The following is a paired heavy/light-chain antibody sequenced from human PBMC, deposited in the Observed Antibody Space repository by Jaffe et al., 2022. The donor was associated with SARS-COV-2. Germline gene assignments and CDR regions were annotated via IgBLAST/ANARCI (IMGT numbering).Light chain of an antibody. Sequence: DIVMTQSPDSLAASLGERATINCKSSQSVLNSLNNDDYVAWYQQKPGHPPKLLIYRASIRESDVPDRFSGSGSGTDFSLTISSLQAEDVAVYYCQQYFSTPLTFGGGTKVEIK. CDR3: QQYFSTPLT. CDR1: QSVLNSLNNDDY. CDR2: RAS. J-gene: IGKJ4*01. V-gene: IGKV4-1*01.
Heavy chain of an antibody. CDR2: LHSDGTST. D-gene: IGHD1-26*01. CDR1: GFTLSGHW. CDR3: ARDRFGGTYVEGIFEF. Sequence: EVQLVESGGGLVQPGGSLRLSCAASGFTLSGHWMHWVRQVPGKGLVWVSRLHSDGTSTTYADSVKGRFTISRDNAKNTLYLQMNSLRAEDTGVYFCARDRFGGTYVEGIFEFRGQGTQVTVSS. V-gene: IGHV3-74*01. J-gene: IGHJ4*02.